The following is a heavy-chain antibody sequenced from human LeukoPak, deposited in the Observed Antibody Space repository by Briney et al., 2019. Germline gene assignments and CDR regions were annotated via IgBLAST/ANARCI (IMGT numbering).Heavy chain of an antibody. J-gene: IGHJ6*03. CDR2: ISASGGTT. Sequence: GGSLRLSCAASGFTFSSYGMSWVRQAPGKGLEWVSGISASGGTTYYADSVMGRFTISRDTSKNTLYLQMNSLRAEDTALYYCAKDGDTVSGTYYFDMDVWGKGTTVTISS. CDR1: GFTFSSYG. CDR3: AKDGDTVSGTYYFDMDV. V-gene: IGHV3-23*01. D-gene: IGHD1-26*01.